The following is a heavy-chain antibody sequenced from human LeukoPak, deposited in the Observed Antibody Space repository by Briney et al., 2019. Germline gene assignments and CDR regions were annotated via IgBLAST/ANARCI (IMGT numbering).Heavy chain of an antibody. J-gene: IGHJ6*02. CDR3: ARGRVSSGYYEYYYYGMDV. CDR1: GFTVSSNY. Sequence: GGSLRLSCEASGFTVSSNYLSWVGRAPGKGLEGVSVIYSGGSTYYADSVKGRFTISRDNSKNTLYLQMNSLRAEDTAVYYCARGRVSSGYYEYYYYGMDVWGQGTTVTVSS. V-gene: IGHV3-66*01. CDR2: IYSGGST. D-gene: IGHD3-22*01.